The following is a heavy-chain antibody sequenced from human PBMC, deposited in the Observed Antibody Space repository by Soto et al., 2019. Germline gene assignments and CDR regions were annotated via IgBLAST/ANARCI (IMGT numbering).Heavy chain of an antibody. J-gene: IGHJ1*01. CDR2: ISAYNGNT. D-gene: IGHD3-22*01. V-gene: IGHV1-18*01. Sequence: QVQLVQSGAEVKKPGASVKVSCKASGYTFTSYGISWVRQAPGQGLEWMGWISAYNGNTNYAQKLQGRVTMTTDTSTCTAYMELRSLRSDDTAVYYCARAAGYYDSSGYYPAEYFQHWGQGTLVTVSS. CDR1: GYTFTSYG. CDR3: ARAAGYYDSSGYYPAEYFQH.